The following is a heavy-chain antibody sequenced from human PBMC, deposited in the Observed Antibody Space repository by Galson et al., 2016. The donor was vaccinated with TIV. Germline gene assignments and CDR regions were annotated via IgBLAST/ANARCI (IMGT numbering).Heavy chain of an antibody. Sequence: LSLTCTVSGVSISGHYWTWIRQPPGKGLEWIGYIYFNGPTNYSPSLKSRVTFSVDTSKNQVSLKLNSVTAADAAVYYCARERRDYYYGMDVWGQGTTVTVSS. V-gene: IGHV4-59*11. J-gene: IGHJ6*02. CDR3: ARERRDYYYGMDV. CDR2: IYFNGPT. CDR1: GVSISGHY.